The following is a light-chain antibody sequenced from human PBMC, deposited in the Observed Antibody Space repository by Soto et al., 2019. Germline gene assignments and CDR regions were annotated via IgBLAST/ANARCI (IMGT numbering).Light chain of an antibody. CDR2: ETS. V-gene: IGKV1-5*03. CDR1: QSIRSW. Sequence: DIQMTLSPSTLSASVGDRVTITCRASQSIRSWLAWYQQKPGKAPNLLIYETSSLESGVPSRFSGSGSGTEFSLSISSLQPDDSATYYCQQYNSYPLTLGGGTKVEIK. CDR3: QQYNSYPLT. J-gene: IGKJ4*01.